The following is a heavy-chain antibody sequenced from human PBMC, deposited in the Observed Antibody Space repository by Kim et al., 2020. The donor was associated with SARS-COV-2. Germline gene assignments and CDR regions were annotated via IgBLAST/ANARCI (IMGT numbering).Heavy chain of an antibody. CDR3: ARDGGSYYRLDY. J-gene: IGHJ4*02. D-gene: IGHD1-26*01. V-gene: IGHV4-59*01. Sequence: NYNPSLKSRVTISVDTSKNQFSLKLSSVTAADTAVYYCARDGGSYYRLDYWGQGTLVTVSS.